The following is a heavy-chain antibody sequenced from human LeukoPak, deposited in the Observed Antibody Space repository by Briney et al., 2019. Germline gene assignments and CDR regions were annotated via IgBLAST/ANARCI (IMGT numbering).Heavy chain of an antibody. V-gene: IGHV3-23*01. J-gene: IGHJ4*02. CDR1: GFTFSSYA. Sequence: GGPLRLSCAASGFTFSSYAMSWVRQAPEKGLEWASTISGSGGGTYYADSVKGRFTISRDDSKNPLYLQMNSLRAEDTAVYYCAKDLGRYRNNYFDYWGEGALVTVSS. CDR2: ISGSGGGT. CDR3: AKDLGRYRNNYFDY. D-gene: IGHD1-26*01.